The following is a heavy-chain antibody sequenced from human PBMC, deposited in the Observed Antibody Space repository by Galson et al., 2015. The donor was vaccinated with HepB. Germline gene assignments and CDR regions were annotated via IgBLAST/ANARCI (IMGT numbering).Heavy chain of an antibody. CDR3: AHSRKLGMNFDS. Sequence: PALVKPTQTPTLTCTFSGFSLSTSGVGVGWIRQPPGKALEWLAVIYWNDNKRYSPSLKSRLTITKDTSKDQVVLTMTNMDPVDTGTYYCAHSRKLGMNFDSWGQGALVTVSS. J-gene: IGHJ4*02. D-gene: IGHD7-27*01. CDR2: IYWNDNK. V-gene: IGHV2-5*01. CDR1: GFSLSTSGVG.